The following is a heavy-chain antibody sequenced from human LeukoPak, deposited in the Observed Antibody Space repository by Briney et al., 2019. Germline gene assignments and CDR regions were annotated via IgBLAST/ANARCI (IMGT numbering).Heavy chain of an antibody. CDR1: GFTFSSYS. V-gene: IGHV3-21*01. J-gene: IGHJ6*02. CDR2: ISGSSTYI. CDR3: ARDIYCGGDCYPGFGMDV. Sequence: GGSLRLSCAASGFTFSSYSMNWVRQAPGKGLEWVSSISGSSTYIFYADSVRGRLTISRDNAKNSLYLQMNSLRAEDTAVYYCARDIYCGGDCYPGFGMDVWGQGTTVTVSS. D-gene: IGHD2-21*02.